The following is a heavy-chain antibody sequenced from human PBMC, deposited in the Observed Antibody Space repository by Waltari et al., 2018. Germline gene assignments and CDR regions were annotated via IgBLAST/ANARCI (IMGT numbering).Heavy chain of an antibody. CDR1: GFTFGSYW. J-gene: IGHJ4*02. CDR2: IKTDGSTA. CDR3: ARGGSGGTYGLFDY. Sequence: VQLVESGGALVQPGGSLRLSCVGSGFTFGSYWMHWVRQVPGKGLIWVSRIKTDGSTADYVDSVKGRFTISRDNADNTMYLQMNSLRAEDTAVYYCARGGSGGTYGLFDYWGQGTLVTVSS. V-gene: IGHV3-74*01. D-gene: IGHD2-15*01.